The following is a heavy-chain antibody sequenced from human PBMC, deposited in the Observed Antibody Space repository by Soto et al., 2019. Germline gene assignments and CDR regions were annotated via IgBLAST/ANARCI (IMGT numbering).Heavy chain of an antibody. J-gene: IGHJ6*02. CDR3: AKEAYSSGWFARYYYYYGMDG. CDR1: GFTFSSYA. D-gene: IGHD6-19*01. CDR2: ISGSGGST. V-gene: IGHV3-23*01. Sequence: GSLRLSCAASGFTFSSYAMSWVRQAPGKGLEWVSAISGSGGSTYYADSVKGRFTISRDNSKNTLYLQMNSLRAEDTAVYYCAKEAYSSGWFARYYYYYGMDGWGQGTTVTVSS.